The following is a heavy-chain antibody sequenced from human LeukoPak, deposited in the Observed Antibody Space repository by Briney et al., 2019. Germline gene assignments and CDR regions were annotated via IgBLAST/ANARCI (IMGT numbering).Heavy chain of an antibody. CDR2: IYYSGST. J-gene: IGHJ6*02. V-gene: IGHV4-31*03. Sequence: SQTLSLTCTVSGGSISSGGYYWRWIRQHPGKGLEWIGYIYYSGSTYYNPSLKSRVTISVDTSKNQFSLKLSSVTAADTAVYYCATSSRWEEPAAASPYYYYYGMDVWGQGTTVTVSS. D-gene: IGHD2-2*01. CDR1: GGSISSGGYY. CDR3: ATSSRWEEPAAASPYYYYYGMDV.